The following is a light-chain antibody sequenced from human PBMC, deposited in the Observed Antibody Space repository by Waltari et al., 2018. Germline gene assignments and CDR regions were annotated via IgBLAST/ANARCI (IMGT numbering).Light chain of an antibody. CDR3: SSYRSSNNVV. J-gene: IGLJ2*01. V-gene: IGLV2-14*03. Sequence: QSALTQPASVSGSPGQSITIPCTGTGRAIGTFNYISWYQQPPGKAPKLMIYEVTTRPSGVSHRFSGSKSGNTASLTISGLQAEDEAVYYCSSYRSSNNVVFGGGTKVTVL. CDR1: GRAIGTFNY. CDR2: EVT.